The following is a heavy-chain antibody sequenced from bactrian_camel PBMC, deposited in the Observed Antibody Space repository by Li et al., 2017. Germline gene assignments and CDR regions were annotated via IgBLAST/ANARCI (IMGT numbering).Heavy chain of an antibody. CDR3: AAPTSPGGKCPRFAY. V-gene: IGHV3S40*01. CDR2: IWSPYART. D-gene: IGHD2*01. CDR1: GFNFTTRC. J-gene: IGHJ6*01. Sequence: DVQLVESGGGSVQDGGSLRLSCSASGFNFTTRCMGWFRQAPGKDQEGVAAIWSPYARTYYADSVKGRFSISQDNAKNTVYLQMNSLKPEDTAVYYCAAPTSPGGKCPRFAYRGQGTQVTVS.